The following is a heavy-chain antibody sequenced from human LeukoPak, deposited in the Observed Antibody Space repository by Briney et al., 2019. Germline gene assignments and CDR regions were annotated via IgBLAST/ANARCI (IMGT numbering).Heavy chain of an antibody. Sequence: SQTLSLTCTVSGGSISSYYWSWIRQPPGKGLEWIGYIYYSGSTNYNPSLKSRVTISVDTSKNQFSLKLSSVTAADTAVYYCARGGGYCSGGSCYYLDYWGQGTLVTVSS. CDR3: ARGGGYCSGGSCYYLDY. CDR1: GGSISSYY. D-gene: IGHD2-15*01. J-gene: IGHJ4*02. V-gene: IGHV4-59*01. CDR2: IYYSGST.